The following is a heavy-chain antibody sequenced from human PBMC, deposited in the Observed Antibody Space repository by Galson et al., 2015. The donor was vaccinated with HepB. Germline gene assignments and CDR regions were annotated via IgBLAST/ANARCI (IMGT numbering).Heavy chain of an antibody. CDR3: AKDPVGSGFYYYMDV. Sequence: SLRLSCAASGLTFSKYGIHWVRQAPGKGLEWVAVISYDGSKKSYSDSVKGRFTISRDNSKNTIYLQMNSLRPEDTAMYFCAKDPVGSGFYYYMDVWGKGTTVTVSS. J-gene: IGHJ6*03. D-gene: IGHD6-25*01. CDR2: ISYDGSKK. V-gene: IGHV3-30*18. CDR1: GLTFSKYG.